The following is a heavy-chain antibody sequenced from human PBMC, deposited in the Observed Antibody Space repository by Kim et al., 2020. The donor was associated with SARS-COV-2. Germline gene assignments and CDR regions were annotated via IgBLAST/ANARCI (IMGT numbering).Heavy chain of an antibody. J-gene: IGHJ4*02. Sequence: ASVKVSCKASGYTFTSYGISWVRQAPGQGLEWMGWISAYNGNTNYAQKLQGRVTMTTDTSTSTAYMELRSLRSDDTAVYYCARDAIVAGSEPPDYWGQGTLVTVSS. CDR3: ARDAIVAGSEPPDY. CDR1: GYTFTSYG. CDR2: ISAYNGNT. V-gene: IGHV1-18*01. D-gene: IGHD5-12*01.